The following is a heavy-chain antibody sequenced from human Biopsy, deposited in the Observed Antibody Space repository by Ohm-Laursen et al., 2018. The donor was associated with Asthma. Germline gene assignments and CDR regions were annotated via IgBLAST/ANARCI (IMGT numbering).Heavy chain of an antibody. CDR1: GGTFSNFA. J-gene: IGHJ6*02. Sequence: GASVTASRPAHGGTFSNFAIRWARQDPGQGLEWLGGIMTVFGTTNYAQKIHGRVTITADESTSTAYMEVTSLRSEDTAIYYCARCQVGYSSGWSLLLKKIYYSGMDVWGQGTAVTVSS. CDR2: IMTVFGTT. CDR3: ARCQVGYSSGWSLLLKKIYYSGMDV. V-gene: IGHV1-69*13. D-gene: IGHD6-19*01.